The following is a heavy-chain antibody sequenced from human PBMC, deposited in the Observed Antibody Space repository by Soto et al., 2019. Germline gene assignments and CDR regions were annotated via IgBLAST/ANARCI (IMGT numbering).Heavy chain of an antibody. J-gene: IGHJ2*01. CDR2: IYYSGIT. Sequence: QVQLQESGPGLVKPSETLSLTCTVSGGSISSYYWSWIRQPPGKGLEWIGYIYYSGITNYNPSLKSRITISVHTSKNQFSLKLSSVTAADTAVYYCARFNWYFDLWGRGTLVTVSS. CDR3: ARFNWYFDL. CDR1: GGSISSYY. V-gene: IGHV4-59*08.